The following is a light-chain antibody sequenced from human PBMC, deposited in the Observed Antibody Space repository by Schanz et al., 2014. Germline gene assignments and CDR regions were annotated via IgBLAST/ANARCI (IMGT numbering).Light chain of an antibody. CDR2: GDN. Sequence: QSVLTQPPSASGTPGQRVTISCSGSISNIGSNTVNWYQHLPGTAPKLLIYGDNQRPSGVPDRFSGSKSGTSASLAISGLQSEDEADYYCCSFAGSHVVFGGGTKLTVL. CDR3: CSFAGSHVV. V-gene: IGLV1-44*01. J-gene: IGLJ2*01. CDR1: ISNIGSNT.